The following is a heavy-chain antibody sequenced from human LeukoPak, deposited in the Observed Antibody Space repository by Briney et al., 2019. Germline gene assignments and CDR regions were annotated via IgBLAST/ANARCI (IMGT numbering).Heavy chain of an antibody. V-gene: IGHV3-23*01. CDR1: GFTFSSYA. CDR3: AKGLSSGWYNAFDI. J-gene: IGHJ3*02. Sequence: GGSLRLSCLTSGFTFSSYAMSWVRQAPGKGLEWVSAISGSGGSTSYADSVKGRFTISRDNIKNTLYLQMNSLRAEDTAVYYCAKGLSSGWYNAFDIWGQGTMVTVSS. D-gene: IGHD6-19*01. CDR2: ISGSGGST.